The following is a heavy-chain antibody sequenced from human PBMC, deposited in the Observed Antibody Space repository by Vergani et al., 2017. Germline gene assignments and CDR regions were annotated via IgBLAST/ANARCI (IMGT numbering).Heavy chain of an antibody. V-gene: IGHV4-61*02. J-gene: IGHJ3*01. D-gene: IGHD2-15*01. CDR3: ARRSGGYYSGGKVHPLRTAFDV. Sequence: QVQLQASGPGRVKPSQTLSLTCTMSGGSISAGYYFWSWIRQPAGKGLEWLGHISASGNASHSPSLKTRVSMSVDTSKHQFSLTVTSVTAADTAIYFCARRSGGYYSGGKVHPLRTAFDVWGHGTVVTGSS. CDR2: ISASGNA. CDR1: GGSISAGYYF.